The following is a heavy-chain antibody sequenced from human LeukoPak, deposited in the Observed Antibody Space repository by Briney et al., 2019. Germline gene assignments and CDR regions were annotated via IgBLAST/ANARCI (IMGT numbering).Heavy chain of an antibody. CDR2: ISSSGSTI. J-gene: IGHJ3*02. Sequence: GGSLRLSCAASGFTFSSYEMNWVRQAPGKGLEWVSYISSSGSTIYYADSVKGRFTISRDNSKDMVYLQMNRLTSEDTAMYYCVRGGSEVVVAAALGAFDIWGQGTMVTVSS. D-gene: IGHD2-15*01. V-gene: IGHV3-48*03. CDR3: VRGGSEVVVAAALGAFDI. CDR1: GFTFSSYE.